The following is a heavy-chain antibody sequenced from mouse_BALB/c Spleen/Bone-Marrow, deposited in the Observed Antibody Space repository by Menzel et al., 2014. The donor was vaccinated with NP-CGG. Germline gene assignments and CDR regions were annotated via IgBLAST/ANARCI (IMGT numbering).Heavy chain of an antibody. CDR2: ISYSGST. CDR3: ARYYYGNYWFAY. Sequence: DVQLVESGPGLVKPSQSRSLTCTVTGYSITSDYAWNWIRQFPGNKLEWMGYISYSGSTSYNPSLKSRISITRDTSKNQFFLQLNSVTTEDTATYYCARYYYGNYWFAYWGQGTLVTVSA. J-gene: IGHJ3*01. CDR1: GYSITSDYA. V-gene: IGHV3-2*02. D-gene: IGHD2-1*01.